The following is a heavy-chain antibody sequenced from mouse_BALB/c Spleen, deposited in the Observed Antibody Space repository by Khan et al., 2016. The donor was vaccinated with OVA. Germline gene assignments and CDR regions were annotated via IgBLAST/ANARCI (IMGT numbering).Heavy chain of an antibody. Sequence: QVQLKESGPGLVAPSQSLSITCTISGFSLTNYGVHWVRQPPGKGLEWLVVIWNDGNTAYNSALKSRLTISKDNSKNQVFLKMNSLQTDDTAMYFCARQPYYHYNIMDYWGQGTSVTVSS. CDR1: GFSLTNYG. D-gene: IGHD2-10*01. CDR2: IWNDGNT. J-gene: IGHJ4*01. V-gene: IGHV2-6-1*01. CDR3: ARQPYYHYNIMDY.